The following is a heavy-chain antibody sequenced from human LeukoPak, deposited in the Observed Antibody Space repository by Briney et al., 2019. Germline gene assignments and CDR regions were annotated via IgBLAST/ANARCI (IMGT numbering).Heavy chain of an antibody. V-gene: IGHV7-4-1*02. D-gene: IGHD6-6*01. CDR2: INTNTGNP. CDR1: GYTFTNYA. Sequence: ASVKVSCKASGYTFTNYAMNWVRQAPGQGLEWMGWINTNTGNPTLAQGFTGRFVISFDTSVNTAYLQISSLKAEDTAVYYCARSEYSSPIPYYYMDVWGKGITVTVSS. J-gene: IGHJ6*03. CDR3: ARSEYSSPIPYYYMDV.